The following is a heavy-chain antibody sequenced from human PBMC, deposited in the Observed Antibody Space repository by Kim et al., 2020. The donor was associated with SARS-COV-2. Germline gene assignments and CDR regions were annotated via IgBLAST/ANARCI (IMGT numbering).Heavy chain of an antibody. D-gene: IGHD6-13*01. Sequence: SETLSLTCTVSGGSISSSSYYWGWIRQPPGKGLEWIGSIYYSGSTYYNPSLKSRVTISVDTSKNQFSLKLSSVTAADTAVYYCAGKGFSSSWYANDYWDQGTLVTVSS. V-gene: IGHV4-39*01. CDR1: GGSISSSSYY. CDR3: AGKGFSSSWYANDY. CDR2: IYYSGST. J-gene: IGHJ4*02.